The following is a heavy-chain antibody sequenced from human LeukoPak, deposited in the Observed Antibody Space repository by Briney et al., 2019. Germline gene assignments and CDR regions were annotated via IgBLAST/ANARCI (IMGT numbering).Heavy chain of an antibody. Sequence: GGSLRLSCTASGFTFSNYGMHWVRQAPGKGLEWVAFISYDGTNKHYADSVKGRFSISRDTSDYTLYLQMNSLRADDTAVYYCAKDRSTGWYGGFDYWGQGTLVTVSS. CDR3: AKDRSTGWYGGFDY. CDR1: GFTFSNYG. J-gene: IGHJ4*02. CDR2: ISYDGTNK. D-gene: IGHD6-19*01. V-gene: IGHV3-30*18.